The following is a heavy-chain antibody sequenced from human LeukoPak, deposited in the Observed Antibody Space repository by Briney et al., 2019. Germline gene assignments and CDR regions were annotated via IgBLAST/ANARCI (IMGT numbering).Heavy chain of an antibody. D-gene: IGHD3-9*01. V-gene: IGHV1-24*01. Sequence: GASVKVSCKVSGYTLTELSMHWVRQAPGKGLEWMGGFDPEEGETIYAQKFQGRVTMTEDTSTDTAYMELSSLRSEDTAVYYCATVTRLRYFDWLFSPLDYFDYWGQGTLVTVSS. CDR2: FDPEEGET. CDR1: GYTLTELS. CDR3: ATVTRLRYFDWLFSPLDYFDY. J-gene: IGHJ4*02.